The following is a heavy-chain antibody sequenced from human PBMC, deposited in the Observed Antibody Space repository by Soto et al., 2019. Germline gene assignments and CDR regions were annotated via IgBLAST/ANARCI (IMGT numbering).Heavy chain of an antibody. CDR3: AKDIKGSGTNGIYES. CDR2: ISGSGSAT. V-gene: IGHV3-23*01. CDR1: GFSFSTYA. J-gene: IGHJ4*02. Sequence: VQLLGSGGSLVQPGGSLRLSCAASGFSFSTYAMGWVRQAPGKGLEWVSAISGSGSATYYADPVKGRFTISRDNSMDTLYVEMNSVRAGDTAVYYCAKDIKGSGTNGIYESGGQGSVVTVSS. D-gene: IGHD2-8*01.